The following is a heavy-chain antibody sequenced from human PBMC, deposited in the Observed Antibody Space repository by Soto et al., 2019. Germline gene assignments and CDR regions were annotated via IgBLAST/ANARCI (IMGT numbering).Heavy chain of an antibody. Sequence: ASVKVSCKASRHTFTAYFIHWARQAPGQGLEWMGWIHPYNGDTGYAEKFLCRLTMTRDTTMNTAYLQLNRLTTPDTAVYYCARESYSWNYDYWGQGSLVTVSS. CDR3: ARESYSWNYDY. CDR1: RHTFTAYF. V-gene: IGHV1-2*02. D-gene: IGHD1-20*01. CDR2: IHPYNGDT. J-gene: IGHJ4*02.